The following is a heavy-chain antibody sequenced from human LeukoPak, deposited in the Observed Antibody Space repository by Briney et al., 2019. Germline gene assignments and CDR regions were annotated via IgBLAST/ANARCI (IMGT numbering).Heavy chain of an antibody. CDR2: IKQDGSEK. CDR1: GFTFSSYW. CDR3: ARDSWGYSGYVFDY. J-gene: IGHJ4*02. D-gene: IGHD5-12*01. Sequence: QSGGSLRLSCAASGFTFSSYWMSWVRQAPGKGLEWVANIKQDGSEKYYVDSVKGRFTISRDNAKNSLYLQMNSLRAEDTAVYYCARDSWGYSGYVFDYWGQGTLVTVSS. V-gene: IGHV3-7*01.